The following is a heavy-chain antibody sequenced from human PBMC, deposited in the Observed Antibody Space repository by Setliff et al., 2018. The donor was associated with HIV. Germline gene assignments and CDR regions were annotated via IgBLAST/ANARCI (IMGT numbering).Heavy chain of an antibody. CDR1: GGTFSSYV. CDR3: ATAQGIATANFDY. V-gene: IGHV1-69*10. J-gene: IGHJ4*02. CDR2: IIPMYGVT. D-gene: IGHD6-13*01. Sequence: SVKVSCKASGGTFSSYVISWVRQAPGQGPEWMGGIIPMYGVTNYAQKFQGRVTITADKPTSTAYMELTGLRSEDTAIYYCATAQGIATANFDYWGQGTLVTVSS.